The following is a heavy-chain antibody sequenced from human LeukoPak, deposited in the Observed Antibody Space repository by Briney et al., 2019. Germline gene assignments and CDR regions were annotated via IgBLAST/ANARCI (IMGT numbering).Heavy chain of an antibody. J-gene: IGHJ6*02. Sequence: SETLSLTCTVSGGSISSYYWSWIRQPPGKGPEWIGYIYYSGSTNYNPSLKSRVTISVDTSKNQFSLKLSSVTAADTAVYYCARDRTFYSYGSPYYYYGMDVWGQGTTVTVSS. V-gene: IGHV4-59*01. CDR2: IYYSGST. CDR1: GGSISSYY. CDR3: ARDRTFYSYGSPYYYYGMDV. D-gene: IGHD5-18*01.